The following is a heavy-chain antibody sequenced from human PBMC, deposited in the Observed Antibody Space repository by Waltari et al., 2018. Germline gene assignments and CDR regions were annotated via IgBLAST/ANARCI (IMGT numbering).Heavy chain of an antibody. V-gene: IGHV3-49*04. CDR2: IRSKAYGGTT. Sequence: EVQLVESGGGLVQPGRALGLSCTASGFTFGDSAMSWVRQAPGKGLEWVGFIRSKAYGGTTEYAASVKGRFTISRDDSKSIAYLQMNSLKTEDTAVYYCTREAVEMATNMDVWGQGTTVTVSS. D-gene: IGHD5-12*01. J-gene: IGHJ6*02. CDR1: GFTFGDSA. CDR3: TREAVEMATNMDV.